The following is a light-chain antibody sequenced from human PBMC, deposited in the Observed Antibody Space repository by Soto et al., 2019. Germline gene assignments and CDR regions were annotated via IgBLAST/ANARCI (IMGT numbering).Light chain of an antibody. Sequence: EIVLTQSPGTLSLSPGESATLSCRTSESVSSSYLAWYQQKPGQAPRLLIYGASSRATGIPDRFSGSGSGTDFTLTISILEPEDFAVYYCQQYGSSLFTFGPGTKVDIK. CDR1: ESVSSSY. V-gene: IGKV3-20*01. CDR2: GAS. CDR3: QQYGSSLFT. J-gene: IGKJ3*01.